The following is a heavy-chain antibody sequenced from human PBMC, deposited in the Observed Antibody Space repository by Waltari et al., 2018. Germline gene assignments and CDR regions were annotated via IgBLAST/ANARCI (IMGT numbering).Heavy chain of an antibody. D-gene: IGHD3-3*01. CDR1: GFTFSSYG. J-gene: IGHJ6*03. CDR3: ARGDFWSGYSYYYYYYMDV. Sequence: QVQLVESGGGVVQPGRSLRLSCAASGFTFSSYGMHWVRQAPGTGLEWVAVIWYDGSNKYYADAVKGRFTISRDNSKNTLYLQMNSLRAEDTAVYYCARGDFWSGYSYYYYYYMDVWGKGTTVTVSS. V-gene: IGHV3-33*01. CDR2: IWYDGSNK.